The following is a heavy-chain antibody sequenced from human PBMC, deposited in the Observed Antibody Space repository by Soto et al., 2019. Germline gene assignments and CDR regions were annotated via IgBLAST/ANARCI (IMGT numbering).Heavy chain of an antibody. J-gene: IGHJ4*01. Sequence: QVQLVQSGAEVKKPGASVKVSCKASGYTFTTYGITWVRQASGQGLEWMGWISAYSGNTNYAQKLQGRLTVTTDTSTNSAYMDLRSLRSDDTAVYYCARVVKARDYGDYGRYCFDYWGHGTLVTVSS. CDR3: ARVVKARDYGDYGRYCFDY. CDR1: GYTFTTYG. CDR2: ISAYSGNT. V-gene: IGHV1-18*04. D-gene: IGHD4-17*01.